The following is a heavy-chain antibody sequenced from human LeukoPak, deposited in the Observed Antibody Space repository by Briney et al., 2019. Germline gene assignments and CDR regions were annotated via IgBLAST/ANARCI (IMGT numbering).Heavy chain of an antibody. V-gene: IGHV3-15*01. Sequence: GGSLRLPCVVSGFTFSDAWMSWVRQAPGKGLEWVGRIKSKTDGGTTDYAAPVKGRFSISRDDSKNTLYLQMNSLKTEDTAVYYCTTVAAAGMTDYWGQGTLVTISS. D-gene: IGHD6-13*01. CDR3: TTVAAAGMTDY. J-gene: IGHJ4*02. CDR2: IKSKTDGGTT. CDR1: GFTFSDAW.